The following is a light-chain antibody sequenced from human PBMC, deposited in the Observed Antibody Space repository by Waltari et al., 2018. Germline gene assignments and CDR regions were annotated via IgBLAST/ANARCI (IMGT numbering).Light chain of an antibody. CDR1: SGINVGIYR. V-gene: IGLV5-45*01. J-gene: IGLJ3*02. Sequence: QAVVTQPASLSASPGASASLTCTLRSGINVGIYRTYWYQQKPGSPPQYLLRYKSDSDNPRGSGVPSRFSGSIDASANAAILHISGLQSEDEADYYCMTWHNSAWVFGGGTKLTVL. CDR3: MTWHNSAWV. CDR2: YKSDSDN.